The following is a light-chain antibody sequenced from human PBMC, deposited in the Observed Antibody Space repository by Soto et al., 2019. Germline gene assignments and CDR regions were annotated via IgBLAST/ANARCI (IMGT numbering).Light chain of an antibody. CDR3: AAWDASLSACV. Sequence: QSVLTQPPSASGTAGQVVTISCSGGDSNIGSNSVYWYQHLPRMAPKLLIYYNNQRPSGVPDRFSGSRSGTSASLSIVGLRSEDEAVYYCAAWDASLSACVFGNGTKLPVL. CDR1: DSNIGSNS. CDR2: YNN. V-gene: IGLV1-47*02. J-gene: IGLJ1*01.